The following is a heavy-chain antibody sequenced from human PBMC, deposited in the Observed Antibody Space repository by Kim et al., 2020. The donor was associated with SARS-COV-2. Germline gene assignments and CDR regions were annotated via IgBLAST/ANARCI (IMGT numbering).Heavy chain of an antibody. J-gene: IGHJ4*02. V-gene: IGHV6-1*01. Sequence: AVSVNSRITISPDTSKNHFSLQLNSVTPGDTAVYYCARDTDYGVYLPFDYWGQGTLVTVSS. CDR3: ARDTDYGVYLPFDY. D-gene: IGHD4-17*01.